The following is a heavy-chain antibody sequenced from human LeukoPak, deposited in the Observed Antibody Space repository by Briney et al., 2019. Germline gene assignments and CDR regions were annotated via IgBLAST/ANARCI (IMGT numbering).Heavy chain of an antibody. Sequence: ASVKVSCKVSGYTLTELSMHWVRQAPGKGLEWMGGFDPEDGETIYAQKFQGRVTMTEDTSTDTAYMELSSLRSEDTAVYYCATTSSSSSLHWYFDLWGRGTLVTVSS. V-gene: IGHV1-24*01. CDR3: ATTSSSSSLHWYFDL. D-gene: IGHD6-6*01. CDR2: FDPEDGET. J-gene: IGHJ2*01. CDR1: GYTLTELS.